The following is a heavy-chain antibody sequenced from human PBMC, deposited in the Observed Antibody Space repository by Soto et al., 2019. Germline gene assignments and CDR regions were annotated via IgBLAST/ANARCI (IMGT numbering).Heavy chain of an antibody. V-gene: IGHV4-39*01. CDR1: AGSISVTNVF. J-gene: IGHJ4*02. CDR3: ARITGRHLDY. D-gene: IGHD1-20*01. Sequence: NPSETLSLTCTVSAGSISVTNVFWGWIRQPPGKGVEWIGNVDYSGTAYFSPSLATRVTFHVDTSTNQFSLTLYSVTAADTAVYYCARITGRHLDYWGQGILVTVSS. CDR2: VDYSGTA.